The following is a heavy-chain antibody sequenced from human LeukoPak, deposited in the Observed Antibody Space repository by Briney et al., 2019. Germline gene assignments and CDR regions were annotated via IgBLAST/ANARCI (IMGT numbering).Heavy chain of an antibody. Sequence: GVSLRLSCAASGFTFDDYGMSWVRQAPGKGLEWGSGINWNGGSTGYADSVKGRFTISRDNAKNSLYLQMNSMRAEDTALYYCARDVQAFRYSNYDFGYWGQGPLVTVSA. J-gene: IGHJ4*02. D-gene: IGHD4-11*01. CDR2: INWNGGST. CDR3: ARDVQAFRYSNYDFGY. V-gene: IGHV3-20*04. CDR1: GFTFDDYG.